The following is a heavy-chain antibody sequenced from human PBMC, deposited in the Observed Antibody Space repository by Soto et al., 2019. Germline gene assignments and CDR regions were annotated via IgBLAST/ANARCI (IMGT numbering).Heavy chain of an antibody. CDR3: TKGYTTSCFAHFDY. Sequence: EVHLVESGGGLVQPGRSLRLSCAASSFTFGDYAMHWVRQTPGKGLEWVSCISWDSGNIVYVDSVEGRFTISRDNAKNSLFLQMNSLRPEDTAFYYCTKGYTTSCFAHFDYWGQGALVTVSS. CDR1: SFTFGDYA. J-gene: IGHJ4*02. D-gene: IGHD2-2*01. CDR2: ISWDSGNI. V-gene: IGHV3-9*01.